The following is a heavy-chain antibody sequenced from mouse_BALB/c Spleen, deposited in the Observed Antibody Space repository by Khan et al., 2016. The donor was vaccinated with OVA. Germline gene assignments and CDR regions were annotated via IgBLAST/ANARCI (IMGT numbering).Heavy chain of an antibody. CDR3: ARINS. Sequence: VQLKESGAELVKPGASVKLSYTASGFNIKDTYMYWVKQRPEQGLEWIGRIDPANGNTKYDPTFQGKATITADTSSNTAYLQLSSLTSEDTAVYCWARINSWGQGTTLTVSS. CDR2: IDPANGNT. CDR1: GFNIKDTY. V-gene: IGHV14-3*02. J-gene: IGHJ2*01.